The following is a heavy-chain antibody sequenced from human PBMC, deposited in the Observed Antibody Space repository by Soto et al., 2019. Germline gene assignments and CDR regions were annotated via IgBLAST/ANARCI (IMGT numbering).Heavy chain of an antibody. Sequence: QLQVQESGPGQVKPSQTLSLTCTVSGGSITSHHYYWGWIRQPPGKGLEWIGSIYSGGNTYYNPSLRSRLTIFVDTAKNLISLKLSSVTAADSAIYYCGSGPSTTWIDNRGLGTQVSVSS. V-gene: IGHV4-39*01. D-gene: IGHD2-2*01. CDR2: IYSGGNT. J-gene: IGHJ4*02. CDR1: GGSITSHHYY. CDR3: GSGPSTTWIDN.